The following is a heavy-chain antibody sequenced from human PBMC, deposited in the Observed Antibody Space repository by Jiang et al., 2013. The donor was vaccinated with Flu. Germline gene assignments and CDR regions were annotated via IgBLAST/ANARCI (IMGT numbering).Heavy chain of an antibody. J-gene: IGHJ4*02. CDR3: TSSYSSSWYNFDY. CDR1: GGSISSYY. CDR2: ISYSGST. V-gene: IGHV4-59*01. Sequence: LVKPSETLSLTCTVSGGSISSYYWSWIRQPPGKGLEWIGYISYSGSTYYNPSLESRVTISVDTSKNQFSLKLSSVTAADTAVYYCTSSYSSSWYNFDYWGQGTLVTVSS. D-gene: IGHD6-13*01.